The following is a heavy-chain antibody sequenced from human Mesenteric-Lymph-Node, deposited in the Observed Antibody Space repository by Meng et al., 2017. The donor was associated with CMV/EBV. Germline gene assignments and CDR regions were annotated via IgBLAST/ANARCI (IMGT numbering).Heavy chain of an antibody. J-gene: IGHJ4*02. CDR1: GGTFSSYT. CDR2: INPNSGGT. V-gene: IGHV1-2*02. Sequence: ASVKVSCKASGGTFSSYTISWVRQAPGQGLEWMGWINPNSGGTNYAQKFQGRVTMTRDTSIGTAYMELSRLRSDDTAVYYCARGGRVSMELHFDYWGQGTLVTVSS. CDR3: ARGGRVSMELHFDY. D-gene: IGHD2/OR15-2a*01.